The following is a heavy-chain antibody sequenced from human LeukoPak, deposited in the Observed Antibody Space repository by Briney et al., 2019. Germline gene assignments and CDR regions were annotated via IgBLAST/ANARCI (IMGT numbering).Heavy chain of an antibody. J-gene: IGHJ6*02. CDR3: ARGYDIDV. V-gene: IGHV4-59*01. Sequence: SETLSLTCTVSGGSISNYYWSWIRQPPGKALEWIGYIYYTGTTKYNPSLKSRATIALDTSKNQFSLKLTSVTAADTALFFCARGYDIDVWGQGTTVAVSS. CDR1: GGSISNYY. CDR2: IYYTGTT.